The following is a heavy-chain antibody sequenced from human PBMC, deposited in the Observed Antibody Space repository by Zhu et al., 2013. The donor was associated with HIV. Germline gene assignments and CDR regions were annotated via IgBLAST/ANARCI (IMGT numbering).Heavy chain of an antibody. Sequence: QVQLVQSGREVKKPGASVKVSCKASGXTXTGYMHWVRQAPGQGLEWMGWINPNSGGTNYAQKFQGRVTMTRDTSISTAYMELSRLRSDDTAVYYCARGGPGYCSSTSCYTWFDPWGQGTLVTVSS. V-gene: IGHV1-2*02. CDR1: GXTXTGY. CDR2: INPNSGGT. CDR3: ARGGPGYCSSTSCYTWFDP. J-gene: IGHJ5*02. D-gene: IGHD2-2*02.